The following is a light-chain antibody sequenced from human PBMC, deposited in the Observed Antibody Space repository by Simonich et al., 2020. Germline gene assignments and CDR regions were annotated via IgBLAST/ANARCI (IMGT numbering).Light chain of an antibody. CDR2: WAS. CDR3: QQYYSTPLT. Sequence: DIVMTQSPDSLAVSLGERATINCKSSQSFLYSSNNKNYLAWYQQKPGKPPKRLIYWASTRESGVPDRFRGSGSGTDFTLTISSLQAEDVAVYYCQQYYSTPLTFGGGTKVEIK. J-gene: IGKJ4*01. V-gene: IGKV4-1*01. CDR1: QSFLYSSNNKNY.